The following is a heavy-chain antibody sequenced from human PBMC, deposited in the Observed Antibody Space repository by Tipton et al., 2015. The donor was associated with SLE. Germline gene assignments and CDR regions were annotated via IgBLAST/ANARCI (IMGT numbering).Heavy chain of an antibody. CDR3: ARRFSGGHDAFDI. J-gene: IGHJ3*02. CDR2: IYNSATT. Sequence: LRLSCTVSGGSISSYYWGWLRQPPGEGLEWIGYIYNSATTNYSPSLKSRVTMSLDTSKNQFSLKLSSVTAADTAVYYCARRFSGGHDAFDIWGQGTVVTVSS. V-gene: IGHV4-59*01. D-gene: IGHD2-15*01. CDR1: GGSISSYY.